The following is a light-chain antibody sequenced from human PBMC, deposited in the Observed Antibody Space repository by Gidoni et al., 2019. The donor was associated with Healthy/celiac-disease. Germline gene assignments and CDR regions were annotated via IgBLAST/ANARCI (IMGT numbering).Light chain of an antibody. CDR3: SSYTSSSTRGV. Sequence: QSALTQPASVSGSPGQSITISCTGTSSDVGGYNYVSWYQQHPGKAPKRMIYEVSNRPSGVSNRFSGSKSGNTASLTISGLQAEDEADYYCSSYTSSSTRGVFGGGTKLTVL. CDR2: EVS. J-gene: IGLJ2*01. CDR1: SSDVGGYNY. V-gene: IGLV2-14*01.